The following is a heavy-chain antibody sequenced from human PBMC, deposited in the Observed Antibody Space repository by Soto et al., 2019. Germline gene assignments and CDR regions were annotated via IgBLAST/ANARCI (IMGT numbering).Heavy chain of an antibody. D-gene: IGHD3-22*01. J-gene: IGHJ4*02. Sequence: QVQLRESGPGLVKPSDTLSLTCAVSGYSISSSNWWGWIRQPPGKGLEWIGYIYYSGSTYYNPSLKSRVTMSVDTSKNQFSLKLSSVTAVDTAVYYCARSAVAITSVGYFDYWGQGTLVTASS. V-gene: IGHV4-28*01. CDR3: ARSAVAITSVGYFDY. CDR2: IYYSGST. CDR1: GYSISSSNW.